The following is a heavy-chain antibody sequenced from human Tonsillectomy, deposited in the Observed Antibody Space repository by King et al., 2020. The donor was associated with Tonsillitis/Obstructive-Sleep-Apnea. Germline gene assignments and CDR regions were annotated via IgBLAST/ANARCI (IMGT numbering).Heavy chain of an antibody. Sequence: VQLVESGGGLVQPGGSLRLSCAASGFTFTNYWMSWVRQAPGKGLEWVANIKQDGSETYYVDSVKGRFTIARDNAKNSLYLQMNRLRAEDTALYYCARDRVRLVFLKKFASWGQGTLVTVSS. J-gene: IGHJ5*01. CDR3: ARDRVRLVFLKKFAS. CDR2: IKQDGSET. CDR1: GFTFTNYW. D-gene: IGHD2/OR15-2a*01. V-gene: IGHV3-7*04.